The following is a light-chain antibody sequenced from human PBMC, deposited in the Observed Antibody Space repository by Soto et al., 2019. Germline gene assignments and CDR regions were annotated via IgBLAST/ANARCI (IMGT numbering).Light chain of an antibody. Sequence: QSVLTQPASVSGSPGQSITISCTGTSSDVGGYNYVSWYQQHPGKAHKLMIYDVSNRPSGVSNRSSGSKSGNTASLTIFGLQAEDEADYYCSSYTSSSTLDVFGTGTKVTVL. CDR3: SSYTSSSTLDV. J-gene: IGLJ1*01. CDR2: DVS. V-gene: IGLV2-14*01. CDR1: SSDVGGYNY.